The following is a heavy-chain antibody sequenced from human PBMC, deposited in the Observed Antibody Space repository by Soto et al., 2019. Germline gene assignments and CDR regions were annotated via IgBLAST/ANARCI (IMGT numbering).Heavy chain of an antibody. CDR2: IIPRSATS. D-gene: IGHD2-2*01. J-gene: IGHJ6*02. CDR1: GYTFTSYG. Sequence: GASVKVSCKASGYTFTSYGITWMRQAPGQGLEWMGGIIPRSATSNYAQKFQGRVTITADESTNTAYMELSSLRSEDTAVYYCARGGLVLVPTTVNSDYYYYAMDVWGQGTTVTVSS. V-gene: IGHV1-69*13. CDR3: ARGGLVLVPTTVNSDYYYYAMDV.